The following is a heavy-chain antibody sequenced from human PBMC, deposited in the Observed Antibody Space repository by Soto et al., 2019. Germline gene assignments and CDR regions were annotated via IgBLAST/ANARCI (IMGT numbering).Heavy chain of an antibody. CDR1: GFAFGSYW. V-gene: IGHV3-74*01. CDR3: LRDQRHWNEFADQ. D-gene: IGHD1-1*01. CDR2: ISQDGAIA. Sequence: VQLVESGGGLVQPGGSLRLSCAASGFAFGSYWMHWVRQAPGKGLVWVSRISQDGAIATQADSVKGRFTISRDNAKNTLFLQMNSRRADDTAFYYCLRDQRHWNEFADQWGQGTLVTVSS. J-gene: IGHJ4*02.